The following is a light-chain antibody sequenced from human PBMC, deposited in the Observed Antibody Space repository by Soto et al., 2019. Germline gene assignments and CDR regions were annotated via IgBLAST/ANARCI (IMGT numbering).Light chain of an antibody. CDR3: QEHSSVPFT. J-gene: IGKJ4*01. CDR2: AAS. CDR1: QGIRNS. Sequence: DIQMTQSPSFLSASVGDRVTITCRARQGIRNSLAWYQHKPGKAPKLLIYAASTLPSGFPSRFSGSGSGTDFTLTISSLQPEDVAADYCQEHSSVPFTFGGGTKVEIK. V-gene: IGKV1-27*01.